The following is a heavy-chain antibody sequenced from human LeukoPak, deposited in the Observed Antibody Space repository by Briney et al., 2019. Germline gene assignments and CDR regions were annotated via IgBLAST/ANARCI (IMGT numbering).Heavy chain of an antibody. V-gene: IGHV4-59*01. CDR2: IYYSGST. J-gene: IGHJ4*02. D-gene: IGHD3-22*01. Sequence: SETLSLTCTVSGGSFGSYYWSWIRQPPGKGLEWIGYIYYSGSTNYNPSLKSRVTISVDTSKNQFSLKLSSVTAADTAVYYCARDRSGMEFDYWGQGTLVTVFS. CDR1: GGSFGSYY. CDR3: ARDRSGMEFDY.